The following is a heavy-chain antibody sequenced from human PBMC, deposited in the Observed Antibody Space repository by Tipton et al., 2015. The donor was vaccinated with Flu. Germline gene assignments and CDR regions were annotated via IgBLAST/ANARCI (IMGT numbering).Heavy chain of an antibody. CDR1: GASISSGGYS. CDR3: ARGRGGFCRGGSCQRDNWFDP. Sequence: TLSLTCTISGASISSGGYSWAWIRQAPGKGLEWIGFIFHTGSTVYSPSLKRRVTMSVDKSKNQFSLSLNSVTAADTAVYYCARGRGGFCRGGSCQRDNWFDPWGPGTLVTVPS. V-gene: IGHV4-30-2*01. CDR2: IFHTGST. D-gene: IGHD3-10*01. J-gene: IGHJ5*02.